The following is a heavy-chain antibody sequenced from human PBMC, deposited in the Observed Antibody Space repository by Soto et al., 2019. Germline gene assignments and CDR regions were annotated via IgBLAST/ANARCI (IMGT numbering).Heavy chain of an antibody. V-gene: IGHV4-31*03. J-gene: IGHJ3*02. CDR3: ARKTGTDAFDI. CDR1: GGSISSGGYY. Sequence: PSETLSLTCTVSGGSISSGGYYWSWIRQHPGKGLEWIGYIYYTGSTYYNPSLKSRVSMSVDTSKNQFSLKLSSVTAADTAVYYCARKTGTDAFDIWGQGTLVTVSS. CDR2: IYYTGST. D-gene: IGHD1-1*01.